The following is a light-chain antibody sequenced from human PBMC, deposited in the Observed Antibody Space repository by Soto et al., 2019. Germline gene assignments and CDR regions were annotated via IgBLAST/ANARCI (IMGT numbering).Light chain of an antibody. Sequence: IQMTQSLSSLSASVGDRVTITCRASQSISSYLNWYQQKPGKAPERLIYKASSLESGVPPRFSGSGSGTDFTLAISSLQPEDSATYYCLQDINYPWTFGQGTKVDIK. J-gene: IGKJ1*01. CDR2: KAS. CDR1: QSISSY. CDR3: LQDINYPWT. V-gene: IGKV1-6*01.